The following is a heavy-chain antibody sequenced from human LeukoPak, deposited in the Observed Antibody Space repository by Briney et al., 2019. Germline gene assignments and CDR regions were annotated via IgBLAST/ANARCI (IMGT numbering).Heavy chain of an antibody. J-gene: IGHJ6*03. CDR2: IYSGGST. CDR1: GFTVSSNY. D-gene: IGHD2-2*03. Sequence: TGGSLRLSCAASGFTVSSNYMSWVRQAPGKGLEWVSVIYSGGSTYYADSVKGRFTISRDNAKNSLYLQMNSLRAEDTAVYYCARDKMDIVVVPAAHYYYYYYMDVWAKGPRSPSP. V-gene: IGHV3-53*01. CDR3: ARDKMDIVVVPAAHYYYYYYMDV.